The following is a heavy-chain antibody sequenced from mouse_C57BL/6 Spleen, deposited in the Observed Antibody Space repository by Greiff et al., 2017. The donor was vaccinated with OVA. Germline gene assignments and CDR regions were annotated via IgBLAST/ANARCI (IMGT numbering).Heavy chain of an antibody. J-gene: IGHJ4*01. D-gene: IGHD2-10*02. CDR2: IYPGSGNT. CDR1: GYSFTSYY. V-gene: IGHV1-66*01. CDR3: ARRRYGNYYAMDY. Sequence: VKLQESGPELVKPGASVKISCKASGYSFTSYYIHWVKQRPGQGLEWIGWIYPGSGNTKYNEKFKGKATLTADTSSSTAYMQLSSLTSEDSAVYYCARRRYGNYYAMDYWGQGTSVTVSS.